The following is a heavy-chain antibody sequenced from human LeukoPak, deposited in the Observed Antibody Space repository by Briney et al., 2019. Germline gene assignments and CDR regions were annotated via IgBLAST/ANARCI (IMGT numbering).Heavy chain of an antibody. J-gene: IGHJ4*02. V-gene: IGHV3-7*03. Sequence: GGSLRLSCAASGFTFSSYWMSWVRQAPGKGLEWVANIKQDGSEKYYVGSVKGRFTISRDNAKNSLYLQMNSLRAEDTAVYYCARQRDGYNWATDYWGQGTLVTVSS. CDR2: IKQDGSEK. D-gene: IGHD5-24*01. CDR1: GFTFSSYW. CDR3: ARQRDGYNWATDY.